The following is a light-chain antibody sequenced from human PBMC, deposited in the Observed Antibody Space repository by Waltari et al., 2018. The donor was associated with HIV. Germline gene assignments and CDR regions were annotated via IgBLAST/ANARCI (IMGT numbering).Light chain of an antibody. CDR3: CAYAGSTTYVI. V-gene: IGLV2-23*02. Sequence: QSALTQPASVSGSPGPSITISCTGTSTHVGGYNLLSWYQQHPGKAPKLMIYEVSKRPSGVSNRFSGSKSGNTASLTISGLQAEDEADYYCCAYAGSTTYVIFGGGTKLTVL. CDR2: EVS. CDR1: STHVGGYNL. J-gene: IGLJ2*01.